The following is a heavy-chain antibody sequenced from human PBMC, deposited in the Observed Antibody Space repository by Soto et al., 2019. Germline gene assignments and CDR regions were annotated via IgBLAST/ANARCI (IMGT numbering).Heavy chain of an antibody. Sequence: ASVKVSCKVAGYTLTELSMHWVRQAPGKGLEWMGGFDPEDGETIYAQKFQGRVTMTEDTSTDTAYMELSSLRSEDTAVYYCATVTMVRGVIRFDYWGQGNLVTASS. CDR2: FDPEDGET. V-gene: IGHV1-24*01. CDR1: GYTLTELS. CDR3: ATVTMVRGVIRFDY. D-gene: IGHD3-10*01. J-gene: IGHJ4*02.